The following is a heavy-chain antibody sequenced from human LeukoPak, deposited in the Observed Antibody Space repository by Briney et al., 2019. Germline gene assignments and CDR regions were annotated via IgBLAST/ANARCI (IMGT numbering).Heavy chain of an antibody. J-gene: IGHJ4*02. CDR1: GFTVSSSY. CDR3: AKRPSGSGNHWNDY. V-gene: IGHV3-53*01. CDR2: IYSGGST. D-gene: IGHD1-14*01. Sequence: GGSLRLSCAASGFTVSSSYMSWIRQAPGKGLEWVSIIYSGGSTYYADSVKGRFTISRDNSKNTLYLLMNSLRADDTAVYYCAKRPSGSGNHWNDYWGQGTLVTVSS.